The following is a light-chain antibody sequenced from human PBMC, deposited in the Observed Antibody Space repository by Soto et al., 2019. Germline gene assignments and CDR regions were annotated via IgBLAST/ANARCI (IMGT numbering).Light chain of an antibody. CDR3: ISYTVSRSYV. CDR1: SSDIGAYDH. CDR2: SVS. V-gene: IGLV2-14*01. Sequence: QSVLTQPASVSGSPGQSITISCSGTSSDIGAYDHVAWFQQFPGKTPKLVIYSVSNRPSGVSYRFSGSKSGNTASLTISGLQADDEADYYCISYTVSRSYVFGPGTKLPS. J-gene: IGLJ1*01.